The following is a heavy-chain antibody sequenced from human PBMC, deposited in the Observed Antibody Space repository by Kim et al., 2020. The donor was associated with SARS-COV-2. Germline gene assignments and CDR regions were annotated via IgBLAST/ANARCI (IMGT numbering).Heavy chain of an antibody. J-gene: IGHJ4*02. CDR2: IYYTGTA. CDR3: ARVLGYCTGGSCYPYYFDF. CDR1: GDSISSSGYY. D-gene: IGHD2-15*01. V-gene: IGHV4-31*03. Sequence: SETLSLTCTVSGDSISSSGYYWSWIRQHPGKGLEWIGYIYYTGTAYYNPFLKSRVTISVDTSKNQFSLKVNSVIAAGTAVFYCARVLGYCTGGSCYPYYFDFWGQGTLVTVSS.